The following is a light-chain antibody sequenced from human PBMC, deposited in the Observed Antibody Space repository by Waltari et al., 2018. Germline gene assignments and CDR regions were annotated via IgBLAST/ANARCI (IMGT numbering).Light chain of an antibody. CDR2: YDS. CDR1: DIGXXS. V-gene: IGLV3-21*04. Sequence: SYVLSQPPSVSVAPGKTARITCGGKDIGXXSVHWYRQKPGQAPVRVIRYDSERPAGMPERFSGSKSGNTATLTISRVEGGDEADYYCQVWDSASDHPAVVFGGGTKVTVL. CDR3: QVWDSASDHPAVV. J-gene: IGLJ2*01.